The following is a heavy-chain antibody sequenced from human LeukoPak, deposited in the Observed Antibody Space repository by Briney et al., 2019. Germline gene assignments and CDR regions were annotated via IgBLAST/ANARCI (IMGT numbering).Heavy chain of an antibody. J-gene: IGHJ6*03. V-gene: IGHV4-4*07. Sequence: SETLSLTCTVSGGSISSYYWSWIRQPAGKGLEWIGRIYTSGSTNYNPSLKSRVTMSVDTSKNQFSLKLSSVTAADTAVYYCARDLVAAAATGYYYYMDVWGKGTTVTVSS. D-gene: IGHD6-13*01. CDR2: IYTSGST. CDR1: GGSISSYY. CDR3: ARDLVAAAATGYYYYMDV.